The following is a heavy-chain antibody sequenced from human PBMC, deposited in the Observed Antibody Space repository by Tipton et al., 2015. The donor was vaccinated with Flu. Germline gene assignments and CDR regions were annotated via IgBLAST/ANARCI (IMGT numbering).Heavy chain of an antibody. D-gene: IGHD3-22*01. CDR1: GYSFTSYW. CDR2: IYPGDSDT. J-gene: IGHJ4*02. Sequence: QLVQSGAEVKKPGESLKISCKGSGYSFTSYWIGWVRQMPGKGLEWMGNIYPGDSDTRYSPSFQGQVTISADKSISTAYLQWSSLKASDTAMYYCAREGGYDSNYYDSSGYPHWGQGTLVTVSS. V-gene: IGHV5-51*03. CDR3: AREGGYDSNYYDSSGYPH.